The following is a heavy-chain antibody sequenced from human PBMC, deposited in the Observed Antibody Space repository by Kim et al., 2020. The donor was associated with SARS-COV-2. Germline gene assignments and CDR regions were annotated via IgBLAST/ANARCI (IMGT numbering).Heavy chain of an antibody. CDR1: GGSISSYY. CDR2: IYYSWST. CDR3: ARHLGTMIVVVPNYWYFDL. V-gene: IGHV4-59*08. D-gene: IGHD3-22*01. Sequence: SETLSLTCTVSGGSISSYYWSWIRQPPGKGLDWIGYIYYSWSTNYNPSLKSRVTISVDTSKNQFSLKLSSVAAADTAVYYCARHLGTMIVVVPNYWYFDLWGRGTLVTVSS. J-gene: IGHJ2*01.